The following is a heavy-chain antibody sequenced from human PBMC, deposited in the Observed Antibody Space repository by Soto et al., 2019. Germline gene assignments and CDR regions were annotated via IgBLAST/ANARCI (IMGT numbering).Heavy chain of an antibody. Sequence: QVQLVESGGGVVQPGRSLRLSCVASGFTFETFGIHWVRQAPGKGLEWVAVISYDGSDKYYADSMKGRFTISRDNSKNTLYLQMSGLRDECAALYYCAYASYGDGGGYFLDFLGQGTVVTVS. CDR1: GFTFETFG. CDR2: ISYDGSDK. V-gene: IGHV3-30*03. CDR3: AYASYGDGGGYFLDF. J-gene: IGHJ4*02. D-gene: IGHD2-15*01.